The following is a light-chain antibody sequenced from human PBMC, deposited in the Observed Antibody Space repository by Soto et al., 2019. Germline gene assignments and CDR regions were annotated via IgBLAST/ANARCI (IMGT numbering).Light chain of an antibody. CDR1: QGISNY. CDR2: AAS. CDR3: QKYNSAPRT. V-gene: IGKV1-27*01. J-gene: IGKJ5*01. Sequence: IQMTQSPSSLSASVGGRVTITFRASQGISNYLAWYQQKPGKVPKLLIYAASTLQSGVPSRFSGSGSGTDFTLTISSLQPEDVATYYCQKYNSAPRTFGQGTRLEIK.